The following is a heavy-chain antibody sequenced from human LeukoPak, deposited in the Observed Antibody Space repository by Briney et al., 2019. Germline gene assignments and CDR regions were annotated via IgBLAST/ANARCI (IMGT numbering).Heavy chain of an antibody. V-gene: IGHV3-23*01. J-gene: IGHJ5*02. CDR2: ISGSGGST. D-gene: IGHD2-2*01. CDR1: GFTFSSYA. Sequence: PGGSLRLSCAASGFTFSSYAMSWVRQAPGKGLEWVSAISGSGGSTYYADSVKGRFTISRDNSKNTLYLQMNSLRAEDTAVYYCAKDQGYAAMPSGNWFDPWGQGTLVTVSS. CDR3: AKDQGYAAMPSGNWFDP.